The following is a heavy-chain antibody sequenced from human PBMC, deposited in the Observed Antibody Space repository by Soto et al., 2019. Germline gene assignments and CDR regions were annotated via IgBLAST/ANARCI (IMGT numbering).Heavy chain of an antibody. CDR1: GGGNLRDYR. D-gene: IGHD2-21*02. CDR2: IIPKLGSA. Sequence: QVQLVQSGAEVKKPGSSVQVSCKASGGGNLRDYRTTWVRQAPGQGLEWMGGIIPKLGSANYAQNFQGRVTITAEESTNSVYMELRSLRSEDTDVYYCARGGGGYNSGAVYWGQGTPVTVSS. J-gene: IGHJ4*02. V-gene: IGHV1-69*01. CDR3: ARGGGGYNSGAVY.